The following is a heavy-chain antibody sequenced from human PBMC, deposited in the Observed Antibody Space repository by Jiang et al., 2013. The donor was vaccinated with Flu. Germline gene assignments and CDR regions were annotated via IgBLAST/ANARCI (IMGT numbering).Heavy chain of an antibody. CDR2: IYYSGSA. CDR3: ARAQKYSGFELPYFDY. V-gene: IGHV4-39*07. CDR1: GGSIISDTYY. Sequence: GSGLVKPSETLSLTCTVSGGSIISDTYYWGWIRQPPGKRLEWIGGIYYSGSAYYSPSLSSRVAMSVDTSKNQLSLKLSSVTAADTAVYYCARAQKYSGFELPYFDYWGQGILVIVSS. J-gene: IGHJ4*02. D-gene: IGHD1-26*01.